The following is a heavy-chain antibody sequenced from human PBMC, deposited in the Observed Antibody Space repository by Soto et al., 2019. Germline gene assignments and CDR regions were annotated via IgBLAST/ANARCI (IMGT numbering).Heavy chain of an antibody. Sequence: LRLSCAASRYTFKSHGLSWVRQAPGKGLEWVSTIDSSGVNTHYADSVKGRFTISRDNSRNTLHLQMHDLRADDTALYYCVSWVSAQFDYCGQGTVVTVSS. D-gene: IGHD3-16*01. CDR3: VSWVSAQFDY. CDR1: RYTFKSHG. CDR2: IDSSGVNT. J-gene: IGHJ4*02. V-gene: IGHV3-23*01.